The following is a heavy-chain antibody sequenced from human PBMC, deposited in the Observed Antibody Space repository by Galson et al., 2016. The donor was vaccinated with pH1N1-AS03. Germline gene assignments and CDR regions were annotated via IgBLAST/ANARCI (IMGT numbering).Heavy chain of an antibody. CDR3: AKDSNEYCSGGNCLAFDI. CDR2: ISGADLST. Sequence: SLRLSCAASGFTFSTYAMSWVRQAPGKGLEWVSSISGADLSTYYADSVKGRFTISRYNAKNSVYLQMNSLRAEDTAVYYCAKDSNEYCSGGNCLAFDIWGQGTVVAVSS. J-gene: IGHJ3*02. V-gene: IGHV3-23*01. D-gene: IGHD2-15*01. CDR1: GFTFSTYA.